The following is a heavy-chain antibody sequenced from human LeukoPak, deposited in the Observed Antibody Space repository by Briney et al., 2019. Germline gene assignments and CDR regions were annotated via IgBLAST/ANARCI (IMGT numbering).Heavy chain of an antibody. V-gene: IGHV4-34*01. Sequence: SETLSLTCAVYGGSFSGDYWSWIRQPPGKGLQWIGEINHSGNTNNNPSLKGRVTMSVDTSKNQLSLHLTSVTAADTSVYYCARVHGHNLGTLDYWGQGILVTVSS. J-gene: IGHJ4*02. CDR2: INHSGNT. D-gene: IGHD5-24*01. CDR1: GGSFSGDY. CDR3: ARVHGHNLGTLDY.